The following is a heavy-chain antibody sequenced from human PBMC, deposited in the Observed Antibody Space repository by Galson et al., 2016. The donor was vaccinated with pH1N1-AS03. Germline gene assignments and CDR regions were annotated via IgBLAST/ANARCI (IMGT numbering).Heavy chain of an antibody. V-gene: IGHV3-30*18. D-gene: IGHD1-26*01. CDR1: GFTFGSYG. J-gene: IGHJ5*02. CDR2: ISYDGSNK. Sequence: SLRLSCAASGFTFGSYGMHWVRQAPGKGLEWVAVISYDGSNKYYADSVKGRFTISRDNSKNTLYLQMNSLRAEDTAVYYCAKDPASGEVWDILGALNWFDPWGQGTLVTVSS. CDR3: AKDPASGEVWDILGALNWFDP.